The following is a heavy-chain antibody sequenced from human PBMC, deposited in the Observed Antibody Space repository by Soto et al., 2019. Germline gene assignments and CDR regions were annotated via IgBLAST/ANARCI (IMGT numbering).Heavy chain of an antibody. CDR1: GDCVSSGNNY. CDR3: ERSRGYYPWELCFAY. CDR2: IYYTGST. D-gene: IGHD1-26*01. V-gene: IGHV4-61*01. J-gene: IGHJ4*02. Sequence: ETLSLTCTVAGDCVSSGNNYWSWIRQPPGKGLEWIGDIYYTGSTNYNPSLKSRVSISVDTSKNQFSLKVIYVTAADTAVYYCERSRGYYPWELCFAYWGQGTLVTVSS.